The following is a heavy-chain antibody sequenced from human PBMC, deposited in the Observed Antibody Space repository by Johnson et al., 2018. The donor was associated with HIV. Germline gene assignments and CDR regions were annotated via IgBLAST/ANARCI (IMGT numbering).Heavy chain of an antibody. V-gene: IGHV3-11*04. CDR2: ISSSGST. J-gene: IGHJ3*02. CDR3: ATPPVGGSYLDAFDI. CDR1: GFIFSDYY. Sequence: VQLVESGGGVVKPGGSLRLSCAASGFIFSDYYMTWIRQAPGKGLESISYISSSGSTYYADSVKGRFTISRDNSKNTLYLQMNSLRAEDTAVYYCATPPVGGSYLDAFDIWGQGTMVTVSS. D-gene: IGHD1-26*01.